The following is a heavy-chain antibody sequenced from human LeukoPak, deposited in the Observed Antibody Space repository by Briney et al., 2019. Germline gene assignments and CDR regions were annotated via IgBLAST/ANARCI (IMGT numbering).Heavy chain of an antibody. CDR1: GYTFTSYG. J-gene: IGHJ6*03. V-gene: IGHV1-18*01. CDR3: ARDYDSRFRYFDINYYYYMDV. Sequence: ASVKVSCKASGYTFTSYGISWVRQAPGQGLEWMGWISAYNGNTNYAQKLQGRVTMTTDTSTSTAYMELRSLRSEDTAVYYCARDYDSRFRYFDINYYYYMDVWGKGTTVTVSS. D-gene: IGHD3-9*01. CDR2: ISAYNGNT.